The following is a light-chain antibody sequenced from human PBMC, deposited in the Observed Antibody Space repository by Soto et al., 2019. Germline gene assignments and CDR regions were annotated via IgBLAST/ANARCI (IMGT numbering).Light chain of an antibody. Sequence: EIVMTQSPATLSVSPGESTTLSCRASQSISNNLAWFQQKPGQAPRLLIYGASTRATGIPARFGGSGSGTEFTLTISSLQSEDFAVYYCQQCNKWPFTFGGGTKVEMK. CDR3: QQCNKWPFT. J-gene: IGKJ4*01. CDR1: QSISNN. CDR2: GAS. V-gene: IGKV3-15*01.